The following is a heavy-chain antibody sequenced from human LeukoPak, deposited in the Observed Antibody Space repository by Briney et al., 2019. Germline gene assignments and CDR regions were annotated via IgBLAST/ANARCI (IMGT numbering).Heavy chain of an antibody. CDR2: IYPGDSDT. V-gene: IGHV5-51*01. J-gene: IGHJ5*02. CDR1: GYSFTSYW. CDR3: ATLLRFPLLDP. Sequence: GESLKISCKASGYSFTSYWIGWARQMPGKGLEWMGIIYPGDSDTRYSPSFQGQVTISADKSISTAYLQWSSLKASHTAMYYCATLLRFPLLDPWGQGTLVTVPS. D-gene: IGHD2-21*02.